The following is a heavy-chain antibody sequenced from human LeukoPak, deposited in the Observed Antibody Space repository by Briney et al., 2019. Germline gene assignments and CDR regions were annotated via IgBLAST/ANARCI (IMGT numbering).Heavy chain of an antibody. J-gene: IGHJ4*02. D-gene: IGHD3-10*01. V-gene: IGHV4-39*01. CDR3: ARRSSYYYGSGTSRPFDY. Sequence: SETLSLTCTVSGVSISSSNSYWGWIRQPPGKGLEWIGSIYYTGNTYYNASLKSRVTISVDTSKNQFSLKLSSVTAADTAVYYCARRSSYYYGSGTSRPFDYWGQGTLVTVSS. CDR2: IYYTGNT. CDR1: GVSISSSNSY.